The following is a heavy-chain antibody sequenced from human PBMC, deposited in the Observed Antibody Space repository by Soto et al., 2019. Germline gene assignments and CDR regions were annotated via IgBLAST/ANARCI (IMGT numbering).Heavy chain of an antibody. D-gene: IGHD3-22*01. Sequence: EVQLLESGGGLVQPGGSLRLSCAASGVTFSTSPMSWGRQAPGKGLEGGSRISASGGTTLSADSVKGRFAISRDNSKNTLYLQMSSLRAEDTAVYYCAKGVTNHDDRSGRPYFFDSWGQGTLVTVSS. V-gene: IGHV3-23*01. CDR1: GVTFSTSP. J-gene: IGHJ4*02. CDR2: ISASGGTT. CDR3: AKGVTNHDDRSGRPYFFDS.